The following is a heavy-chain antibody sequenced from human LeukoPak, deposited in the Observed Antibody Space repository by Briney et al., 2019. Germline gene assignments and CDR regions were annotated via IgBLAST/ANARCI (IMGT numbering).Heavy chain of an antibody. CDR2: IRYDGSNK. V-gene: IGHV3-30*02. J-gene: IGHJ4*02. CDR1: GFTFSSCG. D-gene: IGHD2-15*01. CDR3: AKTAAIVVVVAANDY. Sequence: GGSLRLSCAASGFTFSSCGMHWVRQAPGKGLEWVAFIRYDGSNKYYADSVKGRFTISRDNSKNTLYLQMNSVRAEDTAVYYCAKTAAIVVVVAANDYWGQGTLVTVSS.